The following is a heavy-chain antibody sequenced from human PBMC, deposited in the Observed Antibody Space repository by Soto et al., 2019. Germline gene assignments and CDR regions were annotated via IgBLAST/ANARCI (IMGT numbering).Heavy chain of an antibody. V-gene: IGHV4-59*01. CDR2: IYYSGST. J-gene: IGHJ3*02. CDR3: ARFTANDIVVVTAIYAFDI. D-gene: IGHD2-21*02. CDR1: GGSISSYY. Sequence: PSETLSLTCTVSGGSISSYYWSWIRQPPGKGLEWIGYIYYSGSTNYNPSLKSRVTISVDTSKNQFSLKLSSVTAADTAVYYCARFTANDIVVVTAIYAFDIWGQGTMFIVSS.